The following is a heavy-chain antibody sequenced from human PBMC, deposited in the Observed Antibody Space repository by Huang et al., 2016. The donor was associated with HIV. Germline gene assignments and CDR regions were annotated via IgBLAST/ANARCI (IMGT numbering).Heavy chain of an antibody. Sequence: QVQLVQSGAEVRRPGSSVRVSCKASGGTFSSSAISWVRQAPGQGLEWMVGFIPVTATAHYAQNFQGRLTVSADRSTSTVYMTLSSLRSEDTAVYYCARYGSVGYLFSWGQGTLVTVSS. J-gene: IGHJ5*02. D-gene: IGHD3-22*01. CDR3: ARYGSVGYLFS. CDR1: GGTFSSSA. V-gene: IGHV1-69*06. CDR2: FIPVTATA.